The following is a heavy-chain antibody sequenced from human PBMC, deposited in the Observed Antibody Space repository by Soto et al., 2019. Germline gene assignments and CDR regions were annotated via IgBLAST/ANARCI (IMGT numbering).Heavy chain of an antibody. CDR3: AHIRGAGVYYYYPMDV. CDR1: GFSLTTLGMC. Sequence: SGPTLVNPRQTLTLTCTFSGFSLTTLGMCVSWIRQPPGKALEWLAVIDWDDDKYYSTSLKTRLSISMDTSKNQVVLEMTNVAPVDTATYYCAHIRGAGVYYYYPMDVWGQGTTVTVSS. CDR2: IDWDDDK. D-gene: IGHD3-10*01. J-gene: IGHJ6*02. V-gene: IGHV2-70*12.